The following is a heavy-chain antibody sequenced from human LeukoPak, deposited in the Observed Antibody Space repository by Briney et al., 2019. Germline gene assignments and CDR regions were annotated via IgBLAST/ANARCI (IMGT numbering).Heavy chain of an antibody. CDR3: ARDRKRPAAIDY. J-gene: IGHJ4*02. Sequence: GGSLRLSCAASGFTFSYYGMHWVRQAPGKGLEWVAVIWYDGGDKDYVESVKGRFTISRDNSKNTLYLQMNSLRAEDTAVYYYARDRKRPAAIDYWGQGTLVTVSS. D-gene: IGHD2-2*02. V-gene: IGHV3-33*01. CDR1: GFTFSYYG. CDR2: IWYDGGDK.